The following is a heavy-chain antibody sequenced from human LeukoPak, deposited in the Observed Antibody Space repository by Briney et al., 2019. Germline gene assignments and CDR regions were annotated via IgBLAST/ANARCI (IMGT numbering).Heavy chain of an antibody. CDR1: GFTFSSYA. CDR2: ISGSGGST. J-gene: IGHJ4*02. Sequence: GGSLRLSCAASGFTFSSYAMSWVRQVPGKGLEWVSAISGSGGSTYYADSVRGRFTISRDNSKNTLYLQMNSLRAEDTAVYYCAKVGSSSSFDYWGQGTLVTVSS. CDR3: AKVGSSSSFDY. D-gene: IGHD6-6*01. V-gene: IGHV3-23*01.